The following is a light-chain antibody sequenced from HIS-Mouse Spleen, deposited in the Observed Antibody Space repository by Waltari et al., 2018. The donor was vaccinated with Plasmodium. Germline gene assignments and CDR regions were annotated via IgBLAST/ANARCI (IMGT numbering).Light chain of an antibody. Sequence: DIQMTQSPSSLSASVGDRVTITCRASQRISSYLNWYQQKPGKAHKLLIYAASSLQSGVPSRFSGSGSGTDFTLTISSLQPEDFATYYCQQSYSTWTFGQGTKVEIK. V-gene: IGKV1-39*01. J-gene: IGKJ1*01. CDR3: QQSYSTWT. CDR1: QRISSY. CDR2: AAS.